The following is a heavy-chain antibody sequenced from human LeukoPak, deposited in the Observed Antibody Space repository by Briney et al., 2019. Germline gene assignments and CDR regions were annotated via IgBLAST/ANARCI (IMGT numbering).Heavy chain of an antibody. J-gene: IGHJ6*02. CDR3: ARGRMGSSSLYYYYYYGMDV. V-gene: IGHV1-46*01. Sequence: ASVKVSCKASGYTFTSYYMHWVRQAPGQGLEWMGIINPSGGSTSYAQKFQGRVTVTRDTSTSTVYMELSSLRSEDTAVYYCARGRMGSSSLYYYYYYGMDVWGQGTTVTVSS. CDR1: GYTFTSYY. CDR2: INPSGGST. D-gene: IGHD6-6*01.